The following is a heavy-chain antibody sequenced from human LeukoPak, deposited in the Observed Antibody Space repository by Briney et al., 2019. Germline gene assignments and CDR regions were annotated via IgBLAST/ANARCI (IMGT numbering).Heavy chain of an antibody. J-gene: IGHJ4*02. Sequence: SETLSLTCTVSGSSISSSSYFWGWIRQPPGKGLEWIGSIFYSGRTYYNPSLKSRVTISVDTSKNQFSLKLSSVTAADTAVYYCARVRPNQAAASDYWGQGTLVTVSS. CDR2: IFYSGRT. CDR3: ARVRPNQAAASDY. V-gene: IGHV4-39*07. D-gene: IGHD6-25*01. CDR1: GSSISSSSYF.